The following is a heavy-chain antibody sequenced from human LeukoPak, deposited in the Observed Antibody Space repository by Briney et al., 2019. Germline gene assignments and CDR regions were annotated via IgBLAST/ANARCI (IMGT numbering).Heavy chain of an antibody. CDR3: ARDSAAVVPAASSPKIKYNWFDP. CDR2: ISAYNGNT. V-gene: IGHV1-18*01. Sequence: ASVKVSCKASGYTFTSYGISWVRQAPGQGLEWMGWISAYNGNTNYAQKLQGRVTMTTDTSTSTAYMELRSLRSDDTAVYYCARDSAAVVPAASSPKIKYNWFDPWGQGTLVTVSS. CDR1: GYTFTSYG. J-gene: IGHJ5*02. D-gene: IGHD2-2*01.